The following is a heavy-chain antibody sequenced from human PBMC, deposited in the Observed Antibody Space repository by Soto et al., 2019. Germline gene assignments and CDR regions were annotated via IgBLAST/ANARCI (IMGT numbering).Heavy chain of an antibody. V-gene: IGHV2-5*02. CDR2: IYWDDDK. CDR3: AQNTYYYDTSGFYFGFDY. D-gene: IGHD3-22*01. Sequence: GSGPTLVNPTQTLTLTCTFSGFSLSTSGVGVGWIRQPPGKALEWLALIYWDDDKRYSSSLNSRLTITKDTSKNQVVLTMTNMDPVDTATYFCAQNTYYYDTSGFYFGFDYWGQGTLVTVSS. CDR1: GFSLSTSGVG. J-gene: IGHJ4*02.